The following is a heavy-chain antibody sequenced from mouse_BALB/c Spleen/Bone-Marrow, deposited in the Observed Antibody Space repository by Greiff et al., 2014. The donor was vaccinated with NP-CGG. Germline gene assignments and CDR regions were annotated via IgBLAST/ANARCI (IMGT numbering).Heavy chain of an antibody. CDR2: IWSGGST. J-gene: IGHJ4*01. CDR1: GFSLTSYG. V-gene: IGHV2-2*02. CDR3: ARNEGNYVDAMDY. Sequence: VHLVESGPGLVQPSQSLSITCTVSGFSLTSYGVHWVRQSPGKGLEWLGVIWSGGSTDYNAAFISRLSISKDNSKSQVFFKMSSLQANDTAIYYCARNEGNYVDAMDYWGQGTSVTVSS. D-gene: IGHD2-1*01.